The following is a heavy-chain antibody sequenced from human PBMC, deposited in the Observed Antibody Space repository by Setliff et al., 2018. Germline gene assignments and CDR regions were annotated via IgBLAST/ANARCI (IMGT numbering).Heavy chain of an antibody. D-gene: IGHD3-3*01. CDR2: SYYSGST. J-gene: IGHJ6*03. Sequence: SETLSLTCTVSGGSISSHYWSWIRQPPGKGLEWIAYSYYSGSTNYNPSLKSRVTISVDTSKNQFSLKLSSVTAADTAVYYCARMSGFLYMDVWGKGTPVTVS. CDR1: GGSISSHY. CDR3: ARMSGFLYMDV. V-gene: IGHV4-59*11.